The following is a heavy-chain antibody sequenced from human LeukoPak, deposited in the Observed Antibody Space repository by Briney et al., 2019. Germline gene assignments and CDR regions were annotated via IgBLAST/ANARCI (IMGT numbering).Heavy chain of an antibody. V-gene: IGHV4-34*01. D-gene: IGHD4-17*01. CDR2: INHSGST. Sequence: RQPPGKGLEWIGXINHSGSTNYNPSLKSRVTISVDTSKNQFSLKLSSVTAADTAVYYCARGTTVSPPNWFDPWGQGTLVTVSS. CDR3: ARGTTVSPPNWFDP. J-gene: IGHJ5*02.